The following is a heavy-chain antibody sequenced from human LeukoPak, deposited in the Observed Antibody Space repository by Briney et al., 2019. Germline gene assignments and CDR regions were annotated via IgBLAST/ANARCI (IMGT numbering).Heavy chain of an antibody. Sequence: ASVKVSCKVSGYTLTELSMHWVRQAPGKGLEWMGGFDPVDGETIYAQKFQGRVTMTEDTSTDTAYMELSSLRSEDTAVYYCATVYYYGSGSPEDLDYWGQGTLVTVSS. CDR1: GYTLTELS. D-gene: IGHD3-10*01. J-gene: IGHJ4*02. CDR2: FDPVDGET. V-gene: IGHV1-24*01. CDR3: ATVYYYGSGSPEDLDY.